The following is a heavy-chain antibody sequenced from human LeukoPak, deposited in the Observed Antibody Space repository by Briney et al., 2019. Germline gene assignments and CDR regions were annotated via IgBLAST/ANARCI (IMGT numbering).Heavy chain of an antibody. J-gene: IGHJ6*03. Sequence: ASVKVSCKASGYTFTSYAMHWVRQAPGQRLEWMGWINAGNGNTKYSQEFQGRVTITRDTSASTAYMELSSLRSEDMAAYYCARDFRSRIYYYYMDVWGKGTTVTISS. CDR2: INAGNGNT. CDR3: ARDFRSRIYYYYMDV. V-gene: IGHV1-3*03. CDR1: GYTFTSYA. D-gene: IGHD2-15*01.